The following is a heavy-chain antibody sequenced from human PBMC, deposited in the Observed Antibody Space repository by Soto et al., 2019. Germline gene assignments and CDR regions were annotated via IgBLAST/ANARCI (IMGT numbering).Heavy chain of an antibody. V-gene: IGHV1-58*02. CDR1: GFTFTSSA. CDR3: ARDLYRLPTKNYYGMDV. Sequence: SGKVSCKASGFTFTSSAMQWVRQARGQRLEWIGWIVVGSGSTSYAQKFQGRVTMTRDTSTSTVYMELSSLRSEDTAVYYCARDLYRLPTKNYYGMDVWGQGTTVTVSS. CDR2: IVVGSGST. D-gene: IGHD4-17*01. J-gene: IGHJ6*02.